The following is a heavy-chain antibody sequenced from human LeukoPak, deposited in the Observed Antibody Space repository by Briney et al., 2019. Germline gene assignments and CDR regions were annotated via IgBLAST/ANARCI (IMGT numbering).Heavy chain of an antibody. CDR2: ISAYNGNT. CDR3: ARFLWFGELLLDY. D-gene: IGHD3-10*01. Sequence: ASVKVSCKASGYTFTGYYMHWVRQAPGQGLEWMGWISAYNGNTNYAQKLQGRVTMTTDTSTSTAYMELRSLRSDDTAVYYCARFLWFGELLLDYWGQGTLVTVPS. J-gene: IGHJ4*02. CDR1: GYTFTGYY. V-gene: IGHV1-18*04.